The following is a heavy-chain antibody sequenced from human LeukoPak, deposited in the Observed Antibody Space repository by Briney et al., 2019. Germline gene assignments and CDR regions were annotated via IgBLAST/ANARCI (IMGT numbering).Heavy chain of an antibody. J-gene: IGHJ4*02. V-gene: IGHV5-51*01. CDR2: IYPGDSGT. D-gene: IGHD2-15*01. CDR3: ARVVVPPRKGYYFDY. CDR1: GYSFTSYW. Sequence: GESLKISCKGSGYSFTSYWIGWVRQMPGKGLEWMGIIYPGDSGTRYSPSFQGQVTISADKSISTAYLQWSSLKASDTAMYYCARVVVPPRKGYYFDYWGQGTLVTVSS.